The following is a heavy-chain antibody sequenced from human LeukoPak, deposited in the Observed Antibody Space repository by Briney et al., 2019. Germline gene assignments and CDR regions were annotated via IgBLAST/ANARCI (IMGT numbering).Heavy chain of an antibody. V-gene: IGHV3-7*01. D-gene: IGHD3-22*01. CDR3: ARARGMTYYYDSSGYYHFDY. CDR1: GFIFSSHW. J-gene: IGHJ4*02. Sequence: GGSLRLSCAASGFIFSSHWMSWVRQAPGRGLEWVANIKQEGSEKYYVDSVKGRFTSSRDNAKNSLYLQMNSLRAEDTAVYYCARARGMTYYYDSSGYYHFDYWGQGTLVTVSS. CDR2: IKQEGSEK.